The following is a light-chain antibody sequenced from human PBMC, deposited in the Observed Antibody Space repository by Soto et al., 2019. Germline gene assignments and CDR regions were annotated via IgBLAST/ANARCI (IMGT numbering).Light chain of an antibody. CDR1: SSDVGGYNY. CDR2: EVS. J-gene: IGLJ3*02. V-gene: IGLV2-14*01. Sequence: ALTQPASVSGSPGQSITISCTGTSSDVGGYNYVSWYQQHPGKAPKLMIFEVSNRPSGVSNRFSGSKSGNTASLTISGLQAEDEADYYCSSYTSSSTLWVFGGGTKLTVL. CDR3: SSYTSSSTLWV.